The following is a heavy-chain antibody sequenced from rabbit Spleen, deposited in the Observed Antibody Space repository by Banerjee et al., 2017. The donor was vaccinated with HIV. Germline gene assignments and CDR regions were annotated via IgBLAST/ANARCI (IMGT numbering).Heavy chain of an antibody. J-gene: IGHJ3*01. Sequence: QEQLVESGGGLVKPEGSLKLSCTASGFSFSNKAVMCWVRQAPGKGLEWIACINAVTGKAVYASWAKGRFTFSKTSSTTVGLQMTSLTAADTATYFCARGSPTWLDIWGQGTLVTVS. CDR1: GFSFSNKAV. CDR2: INAVTGKA. CDR3: ARGSPTWLDI. V-gene: IGHV1S45*01.